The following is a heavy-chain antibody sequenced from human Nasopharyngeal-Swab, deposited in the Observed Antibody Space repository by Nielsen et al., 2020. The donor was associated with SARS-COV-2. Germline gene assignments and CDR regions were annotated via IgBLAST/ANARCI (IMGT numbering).Heavy chain of an antibody. CDR3: ASSMPAAGSPRFDY. CDR1: GFSVSSNY. V-gene: IGHV3-66*01. J-gene: IGHJ4*02. Sequence: GESLKISCAASGFSVSSNYMNWVRQAPGKGPEWVSVIYSGGSTYYADSVKGRFTMSRDNSKNTLYLQMNSLRAEDTAVHYCASSMPAAGSPRFDYWGQGTLVTVSS. D-gene: IGHD6-13*01. CDR2: IYSGGST.